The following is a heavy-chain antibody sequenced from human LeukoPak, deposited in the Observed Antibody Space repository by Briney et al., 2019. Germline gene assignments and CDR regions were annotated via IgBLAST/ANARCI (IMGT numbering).Heavy chain of an antibody. V-gene: IGHV3-11*04. CDR3: AREVDDSSGYYRYFDY. CDR2: ISSSSSTI. J-gene: IGHJ4*02. CDR1: GFTFSDYY. Sequence: PGGSLRLSCAASGFTFSDYYMSWIRQAPGKGLEWVSYISSSSSTIYYADSVKGRFTISRDNAKNSLYLQMNSLRAEDTAVYYCAREVDDSSGYYRYFDYWGQGTLVTVSS. D-gene: IGHD3-22*01.